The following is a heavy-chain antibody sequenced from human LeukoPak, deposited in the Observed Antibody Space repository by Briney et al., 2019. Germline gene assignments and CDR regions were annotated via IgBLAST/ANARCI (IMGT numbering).Heavy chain of an antibody. D-gene: IGHD3-10*01. CDR1: GFTFSSYW. CDR3: AKVDGSGSYSVFDY. V-gene: IGHV3-7*01. Sequence: GGSLRLSCAASGFTFSSYWMSWVRQAPGKGLEWVANIKQDGSEKYYVDSVKGRFTISRDNAKNSLYLQMNSLRAEDTAVYYCAKVDGSGSYSVFDYWGQGTLVTVSS. J-gene: IGHJ4*02. CDR2: IKQDGSEK.